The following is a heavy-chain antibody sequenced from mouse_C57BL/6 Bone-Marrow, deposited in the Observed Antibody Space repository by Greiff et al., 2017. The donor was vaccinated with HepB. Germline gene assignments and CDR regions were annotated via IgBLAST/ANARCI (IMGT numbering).Heavy chain of an antibody. V-gene: IGHV1-69*01. J-gene: IGHJ3*01. CDR2: IDPSDSYT. CDR3: ARESFAWFAF. Sequence: QVQLQQPGAELVMPGASVKLSCKASGYTFTSYWMHWVKQRPGQGLEWIGEIDPSDSYTNYNQKFKGKSTLTVDKSSSTAYMQLRSLTSEDSAVYYCARESFAWFAFWGQGTLVTVSA. CDR1: GYTFTSYW.